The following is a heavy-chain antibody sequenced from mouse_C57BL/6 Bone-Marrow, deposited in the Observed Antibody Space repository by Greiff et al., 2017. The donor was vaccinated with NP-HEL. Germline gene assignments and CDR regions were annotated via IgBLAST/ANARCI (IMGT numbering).Heavy chain of an antibody. CDR3: ARSPITTVVPTYAMDY. CDR2: IDPANGNT. CDR1: GFNIKNTY. Sequence: DVKLQESVAELVRPGASVKLSCTASGFNIKNTYMHWVKQRPEQGLEWIGRIDPANGNTKYAPKFQGKATITADTSSNTAYLQLSSLTSEDTAIYYCARSPITTVVPTYAMDYWGQGTSVTVSS. V-gene: IGHV14-3*01. J-gene: IGHJ4*01. D-gene: IGHD1-1*01.